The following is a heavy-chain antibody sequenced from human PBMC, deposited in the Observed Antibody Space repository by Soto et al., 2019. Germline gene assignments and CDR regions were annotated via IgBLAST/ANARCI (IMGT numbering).Heavy chain of an antibody. Sequence: QVHRVQSGAEVKKPGASVKVSCKGSGYGFTTYGITWVRQAPGQGLEWMAWISAHNGNTNYAQKLQGRVTVTRDTSPSTAYMELRSLRSDDTAVYYCARGRYGDYWGQGALVTVSS. CDR3: ARGRYGDY. D-gene: IGHD1-1*01. V-gene: IGHV1-18*01. J-gene: IGHJ4*02. CDR2: ISAHNGNT. CDR1: GYGFTTYG.